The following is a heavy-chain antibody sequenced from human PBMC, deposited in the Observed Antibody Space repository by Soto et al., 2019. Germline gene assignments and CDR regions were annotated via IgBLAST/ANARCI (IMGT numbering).Heavy chain of an antibody. CDR2: FIPMVGTA. Sequence: QVQLVQSGAEVKKPESSVKVSCKAPGGTFSTYAISWARQAPGQGLEWMGGFIPMVGTANYAQRFQDRVTITADESTNTVYMELSSLRSEDTAVYFCASGIQLWLRRINNGYSGWGQGTLVTVSS. D-gene: IGHD5-18*01. CDR3: ASGIQLWLRRINNGYSG. CDR1: GGTFSTYA. J-gene: IGHJ4*02. V-gene: IGHV1-69*12.